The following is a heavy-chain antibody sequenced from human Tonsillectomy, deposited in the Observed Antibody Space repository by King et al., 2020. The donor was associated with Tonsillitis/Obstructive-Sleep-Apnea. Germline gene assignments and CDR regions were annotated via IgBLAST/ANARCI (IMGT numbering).Heavy chain of an antibody. D-gene: IGHD1-26*01. V-gene: IGHV3-48*02. J-gene: IGHJ4*02. Sequence: VQLVESGGGLVQPGGSLRLSCAASGFTFSSYSMNWVRQAPGKGLEWSSYISSSSSTIYYVSSVKGRFTISRDNAKNSLYLQMNSLRDEDTAVYYCARVGGSGRYADDYWGQGTLVTVSS. CDR1: GFTFSSYS. CDR2: ISSSSSTI. CDR3: ARVGGSGRYADDY.